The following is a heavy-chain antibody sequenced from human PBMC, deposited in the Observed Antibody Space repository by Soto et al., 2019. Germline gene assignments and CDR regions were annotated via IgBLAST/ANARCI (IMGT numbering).Heavy chain of an antibody. V-gene: IGHV5-51*01. D-gene: IGHD6-13*01. Sequence: GESLKISCKGSGYSFTSYWIGWVRQMPGKGLEWMGIIYPGDSDTRYSPPFQGQVTISADKSISTAYLQWSSLKASDTAMYYCARRMGYSSSWYRAFDIWGQGTMVTVSS. CDR2: IYPGDSDT. J-gene: IGHJ3*02. CDR1: GYSFTSYW. CDR3: ARRMGYSSSWYRAFDI.